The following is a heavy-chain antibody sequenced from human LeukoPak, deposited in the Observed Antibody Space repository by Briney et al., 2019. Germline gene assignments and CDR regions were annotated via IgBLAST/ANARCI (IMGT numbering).Heavy chain of an antibody. CDR2: IIPIFGTA. CDR3: ARDEGKGGSPTGD. D-gene: IGHD1-26*01. V-gene: IGHV1-69*05. CDR1: GGTFSSYA. Sequence: VASVKVSCKASGGTFSSYAISWVRQAPGQGLEWMGGIIPIFGTANYAQKFQGRVTITTDESTSTAYMELSGLRSEDTAVYYCARDEGKGGSPTGDWGQGTLVTVSS. J-gene: IGHJ4*02.